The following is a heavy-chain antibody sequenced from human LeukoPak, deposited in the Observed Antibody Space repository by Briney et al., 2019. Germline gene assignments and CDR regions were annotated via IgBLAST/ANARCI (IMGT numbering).Heavy chain of an antibody. Sequence: GRSLRLSCAASGFTFDDYAMHWVRQAPGKGLEWVSGISWNSGSIGYADSVKGRFTVSRDNAKNSLYLQMNSLRAEDTAVYYCARDQWLDYWGHGTLVTVSS. D-gene: IGHD6-19*01. CDR2: ISWNSGSI. V-gene: IGHV3-9*01. CDR3: ARDQWLDY. CDR1: GFTFDDYA. J-gene: IGHJ4*01.